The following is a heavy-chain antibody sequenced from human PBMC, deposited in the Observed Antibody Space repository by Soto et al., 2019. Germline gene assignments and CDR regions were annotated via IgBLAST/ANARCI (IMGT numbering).Heavy chain of an antibody. J-gene: IGHJ6*02. CDR3: ARGDSTDCSNGVCSFFYNHDMDV. V-gene: IGHV1-2*04. D-gene: IGHD2-8*01. CDR1: GYTFTGYY. Sequence: SVKVSCKASGYTFTGYYMHWVRQAPGQGLEWMGWINPKSGGTSTAQKFQGWVTMTTDTSISTASMELTRLTSDDTAIYYCARGDSTDCSNGVCSFFYNHDMDVWGQGTTVTVSS. CDR2: INPKSGGT.